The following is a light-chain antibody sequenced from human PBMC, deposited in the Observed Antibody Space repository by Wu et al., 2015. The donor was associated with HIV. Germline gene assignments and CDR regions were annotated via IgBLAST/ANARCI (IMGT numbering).Light chain of an antibody. V-gene: IGKV3-20*01. CDR1: QPVSSSH. CDR3: QQYGSSPYT. Sequence: EVVLTQSPGTLALSPGERATLSCRASQPVSSSHLAWYQQKPGQAPRLLISGASSRATGIPDRFSGSGSGTDFTLTISRLEPEDFAVYYCQQYGSSPYTFGQGTKLEIK. CDR2: GAS. J-gene: IGKJ2*01.